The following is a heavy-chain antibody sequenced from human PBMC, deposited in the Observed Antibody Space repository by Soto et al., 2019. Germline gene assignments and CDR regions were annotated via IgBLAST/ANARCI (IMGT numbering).Heavy chain of an antibody. CDR2: IRGKTNNYAT. V-gene: IGHV3-73*01. CDR1: GFSFSDSA. J-gene: IGHJ5*01. Sequence: GGSLRLSCAASGFSFSDSAMHWARQASGKGLEWVGRIRGKTNNYATAYGASVEGRFTISRDDSKSTAYLQMNSLKTEDTAVYDSTRHLFDSRAQGTPVPVS. CDR3: TRHLFDS.